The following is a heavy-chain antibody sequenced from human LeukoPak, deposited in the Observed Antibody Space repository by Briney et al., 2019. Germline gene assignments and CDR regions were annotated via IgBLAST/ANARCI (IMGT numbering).Heavy chain of an antibody. D-gene: IGHD6-19*01. J-gene: IGHJ4*02. CDR3: AKGKGSSGWYD. Sequence: PGGSLRLSCEASGFTFRTYAMGWVGQAQGRGVEGVSAVSDSGSGTYYADSVKGRFTISRDNSKNTLYLQMTSLRAEDTALYYCAKGKGSSGWYDWGQGTLVTVSS. V-gene: IGHV3-23*01. CDR1: GFTFRTYA. CDR2: VSDSGSGT.